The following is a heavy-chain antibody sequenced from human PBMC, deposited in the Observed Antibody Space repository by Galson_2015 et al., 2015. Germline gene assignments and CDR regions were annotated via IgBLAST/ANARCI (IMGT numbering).Heavy chain of an antibody. CDR2: INNDGSDT. Sequence: LRLSCAASGFTFSSFWMYWVRQAPGKGLVCVSYINNDGSDTTYAYSVKGRFTISRDNAKNTLYLQMHSLRAEDTAVYYCARGGSDHALDVWGQGTTVTVSS. D-gene: IGHD1-14*01. CDR1: GFTFSSFW. V-gene: IGHV3-74*01. CDR3: ARGGSDHALDV. J-gene: IGHJ6*02.